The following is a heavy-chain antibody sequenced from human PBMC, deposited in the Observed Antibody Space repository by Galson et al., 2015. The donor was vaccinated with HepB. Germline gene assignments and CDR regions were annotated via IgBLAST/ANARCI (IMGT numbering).Heavy chain of an antibody. CDR3: TRGAMYSGYDGGIDY. V-gene: IGHV1-46*03. Sequence: SVKVSCKASGYTFTNHYLHWVRQAPGQGLDWMGIINPSGVTTIYAQKFHGRVTMTRDTSTSTVYMELSSLRSEDTAVYYCTRGAMYSGYDGGIDYWGQGTLVTVSS. D-gene: IGHD5-12*01. CDR1: GYTFTNHY. CDR2: INPSGVTT. J-gene: IGHJ4*02.